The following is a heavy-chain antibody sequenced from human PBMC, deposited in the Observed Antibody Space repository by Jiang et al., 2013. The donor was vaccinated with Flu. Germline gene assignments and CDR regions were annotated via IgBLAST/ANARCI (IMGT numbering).Heavy chain of an antibody. J-gene: IGHJ5*01. D-gene: IGHD3-16*01. Sequence: KPSETLSLTCAVSGDSLTTPTYYWGWVRQPPGKGLEWIATFHNSGSSYYNASLRSRVTVSADTSKRHFSLTLTSVTAADTAIYYCARQVRLYDDLWDNHRFNWFDSWGRGTLVTVSS. CDR1: GDSLTTPTYY. CDR3: ARQVRLYDDLWDNHRFNWFDS. CDR2: FHNSGSS. V-gene: IGHV4-39*01.